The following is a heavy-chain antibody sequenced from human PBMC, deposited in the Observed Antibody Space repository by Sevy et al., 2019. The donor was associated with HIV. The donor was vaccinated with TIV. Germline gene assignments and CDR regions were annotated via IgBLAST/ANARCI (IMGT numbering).Heavy chain of an antibody. V-gene: IGHV3-66*02. Sequence: GGSLRLSCAISGFTVHDKYIIWVRQAPGKGLEWVSVIFSSGSTYYADSAKGRFTISRDNSKNTVYLQMNSLRAEDTAVYYCVSLFLSYRSGWSYFDYWGQGTLVTVSS. CDR1: GFTVHDKY. CDR3: VSLFLSYRSGWSYFDY. J-gene: IGHJ4*02. CDR2: IFSSGST. D-gene: IGHD6-19*01.